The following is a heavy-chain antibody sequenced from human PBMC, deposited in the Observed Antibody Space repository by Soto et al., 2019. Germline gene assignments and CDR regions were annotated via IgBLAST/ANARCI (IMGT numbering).Heavy chain of an antibody. J-gene: IGHJ4*02. V-gene: IGHV4-39*01. CDR3: ASIVVGATGHTDFDH. D-gene: IGHD2-15*01. CDR2: VHYSGGT. CDR1: GGSISSNNNF. Sequence: QLQESGPGLVKPSETLSLTCSVSGGSISSNNNFWGWIRQPPGKGLEFVGSVHYSGGTYYKPALKSRVTVSLDTSKNQFSLRLMSVSAADTAVYYCASIVVGATGHTDFDHWGQGTLVTVSS.